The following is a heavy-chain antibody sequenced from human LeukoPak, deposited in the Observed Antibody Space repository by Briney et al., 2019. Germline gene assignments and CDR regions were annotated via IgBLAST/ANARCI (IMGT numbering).Heavy chain of an antibody. CDR3: ARTQVGFGELLSYMDV. Sequence: GGSLRLSCAASGFTFSNAWMSWVRQAPGKGLEWVSSVSRSSSYIYYVDSVKGRFTISRDNAKNSLYLQMNSLRVEDTAVYYCARTQVGFGELLSYMDVWGKGTTVTISS. J-gene: IGHJ6*03. CDR2: VSRSSSYI. CDR1: GFTFSNAW. D-gene: IGHD3-10*01. V-gene: IGHV3-21*06.